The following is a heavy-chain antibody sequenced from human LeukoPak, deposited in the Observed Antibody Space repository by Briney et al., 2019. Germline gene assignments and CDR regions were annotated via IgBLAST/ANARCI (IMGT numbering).Heavy chain of an antibody. J-gene: IGHJ4*02. CDR3: AKALAGTRAQIDY. D-gene: IGHD6-19*01. CDR1: GFTFSSYA. CDR2: ISYDGSYK. V-gene: IGHV3-30*04. Sequence: GGSLRLSCAASGFTFSSYAMHWVRQAPAKGLEWVTVISYDGSYKYYADFVRGRFTISRDNFKNTLYLQMKSLRTEDTAVYYCAKALAGTRAQIDYWGQGTLVTVSS.